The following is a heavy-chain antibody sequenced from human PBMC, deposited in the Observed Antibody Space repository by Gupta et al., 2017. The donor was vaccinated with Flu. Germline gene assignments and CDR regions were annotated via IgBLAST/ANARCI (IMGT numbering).Heavy chain of an antibody. D-gene: IGHD3-10*01. J-gene: IGHJ6*02. CDR2: ISSSGSTI. V-gene: IGHV3-48*03. CDR3: ARDQLVRGVIITYYYYGMDV. CDR1: GFTFSSYE. Sequence: EVQLVESGGGLVQPGGSLRLSCAASGFTFSSYEMNWVRQAPGKGLEWVSYISSSGSTIYYADSVKGRFTISRDNAKNSLYLQMNSLRAEDTAVYYCARDQLVRGVIITYYYYGMDVWGQGTTVTVSS.